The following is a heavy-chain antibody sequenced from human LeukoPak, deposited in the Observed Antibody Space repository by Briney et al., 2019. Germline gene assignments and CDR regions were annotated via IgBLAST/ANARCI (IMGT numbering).Heavy chain of an antibody. CDR2: ISAYNGNT. J-gene: IGHJ6*03. Sequence: GASVKVSCKASGYTFTSYGISWVRQAPGQGLEWMGWISAYNGNTNYAQKLQGRVTMTTDTSTSTAYMELRSLRSDDTAVYYCARSPPDGYYYYYMDVWGKGTTVTASS. D-gene: IGHD1-14*01. CDR1: GYTFTSYG. V-gene: IGHV1-18*04. CDR3: ARSPPDGYYYYYMDV.